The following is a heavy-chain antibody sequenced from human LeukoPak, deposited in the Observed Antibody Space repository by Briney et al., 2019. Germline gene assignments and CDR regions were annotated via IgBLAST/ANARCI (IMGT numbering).Heavy chain of an antibody. CDR1: GGTFSSYA. CDR3: ALAAAVDKPFDY. V-gene: IGHV1-69*05. D-gene: IGHD6-13*01. CDR2: IIPIFGTA. J-gene: IGHJ4*02. Sequence: SVKVSCKASGGTFSSYAISWVRQAPGQGLEWMGGIIPIFGTANYAQKFQGRVTITTDESTSTAYMELSSLRSEDTAVYYCALAAAVDKPFDYWGQGTLVTVSS.